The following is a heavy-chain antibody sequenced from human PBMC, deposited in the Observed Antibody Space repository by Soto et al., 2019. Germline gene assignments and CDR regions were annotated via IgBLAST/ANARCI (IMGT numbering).Heavy chain of an antibody. CDR3: ARDLHYVLFDY. D-gene: IGHD4-17*01. V-gene: IGHV3-48*01. CDR1: GFTFSSYS. CDR2: ISSSSSTI. Sequence: EVQLVESGGGLVQPGGSLRLSCAASGFTFSSYSMNWVRQAPGKGLEWVSYISSSSSTIYYADSVKGRFTISRDNAKNSLYLQMNSLRADDTAVYYCARDLHYVLFDYCVQGTLFTVSS. J-gene: IGHJ4*02.